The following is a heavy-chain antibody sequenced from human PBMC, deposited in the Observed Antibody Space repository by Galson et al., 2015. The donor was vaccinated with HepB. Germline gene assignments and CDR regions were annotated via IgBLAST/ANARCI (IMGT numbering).Heavy chain of an antibody. Sequence: SLRLSSAASGFTFSSYSMNWVRQAPGKGLEWVSSISSSSYIYYADSVKGRFTISRDNAKNSLYLQMNSLRAEDTAVYYCARLGRGSGYAVDYWGQGTLVTVSS. J-gene: IGHJ4*02. CDR2: ISSSSYI. D-gene: IGHD5-12*01. CDR3: ARLGRGSGYAVDY. CDR1: GFTFSSYS. V-gene: IGHV3-21*01.